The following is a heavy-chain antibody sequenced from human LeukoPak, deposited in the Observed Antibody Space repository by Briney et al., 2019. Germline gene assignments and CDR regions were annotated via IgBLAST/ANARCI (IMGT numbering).Heavy chain of an antibody. CDR1: GYTLTELS. D-gene: IGHD6-13*01. J-gene: IGHJ4*02. Sequence: ASVKVSCKVSGYTLTELSMHWVRQAPGKGLEWMGGFDPEDGETIYAQKFQGRVTMTEDTSTDTAYMELSSLRSEDTAVYYCAKGGIAAAGNYFDYWGQGTLVTVSS. V-gene: IGHV1-24*01. CDR2: FDPEDGET. CDR3: AKGGIAAAGNYFDY.